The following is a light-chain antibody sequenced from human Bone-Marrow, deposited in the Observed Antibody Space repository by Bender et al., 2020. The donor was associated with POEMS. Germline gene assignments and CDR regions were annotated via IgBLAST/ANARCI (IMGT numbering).Light chain of an antibody. CDR1: SNDFENFNL. J-gene: IGLJ3*02. V-gene: IGLV2-14*02. CDR3: AVWDDSLNGWV. Sequence: QSVLTQPPSASGTPGQRVTISCSGTSNDFENFNLVSWYQQHPGKAPKLVIYEGTKRPSGISNRFSGSRSGTSASLAISGLQSEDEADYYCAVWDDSLNGWVFGGGTKLTVL. CDR2: EGT.